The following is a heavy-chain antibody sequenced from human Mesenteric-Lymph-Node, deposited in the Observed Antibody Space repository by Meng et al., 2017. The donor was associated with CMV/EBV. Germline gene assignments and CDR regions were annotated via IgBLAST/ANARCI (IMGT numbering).Heavy chain of an antibody. V-gene: IGHV3-74*01. CDR2: INSDGSST. Sequence: LSLTCAASGFTFSSYWMHWVRQAPGKGLVWVSRINSDGSSTNYADSVKGRFTISRDNAKNTLYLQMNSLRAEDTAVYYCARDQIGGGGFDYWGQGTLVTVSS. CDR3: ARDQIGGGGFDY. J-gene: IGHJ4*02. CDR1: GFTFSSYW. D-gene: IGHD2/OR15-2a*01.